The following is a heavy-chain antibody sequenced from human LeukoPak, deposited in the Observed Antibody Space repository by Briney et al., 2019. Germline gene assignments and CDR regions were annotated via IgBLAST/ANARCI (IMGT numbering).Heavy chain of an antibody. D-gene: IGHD3-10*01. CDR1: GFTFSSYG. V-gene: IGHV3-30*18. J-gene: IGHJ4*02. Sequence: PGGSLRLSCAASGFTFSSYGIHWVRQAPGKGLEWVAVISYDGSNKYYADSVKGRFTISRDNSKNTLYLQMNSLRAEDTAVYYCAKDLYGSGSSWGQGTLVTVSS. CDR2: ISYDGSNK. CDR3: AKDLYGSGSS.